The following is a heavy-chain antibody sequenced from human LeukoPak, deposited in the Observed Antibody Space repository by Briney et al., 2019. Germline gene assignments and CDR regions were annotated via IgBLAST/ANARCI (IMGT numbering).Heavy chain of an antibody. CDR2: IYHSGRT. CDR3: ASTPMIAARPFDY. CDR1: GGSISSGGYY. Sequence: PSETLSLTCTVSGGSISSGGYYWSWIRQPPGKGLEWIGYIYHSGRTYYNPSLKSRVTISVHRSKNQFSLKLSSVTAADTAVYYCASTPMIAARPFDYWGQGTLVTVSS. D-gene: IGHD6-6*01. V-gene: IGHV4-30-2*01. J-gene: IGHJ4*02.